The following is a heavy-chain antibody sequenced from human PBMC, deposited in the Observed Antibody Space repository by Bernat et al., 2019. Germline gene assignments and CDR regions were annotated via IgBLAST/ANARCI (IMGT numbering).Heavy chain of an antibody. V-gene: IGHV3-30-3*01. CDR2: ISYDGSNK. J-gene: IGHJ2*01. D-gene: IGHD6-19*01. CDR1: GFTFSSYA. Sequence: QVQLVESGGGVVQPGRSLRLSCAASGFTFSSYAMHWVHQAPGKGLEWVAVISYDGSNKYYADSVKGRFTISRDNSKNTLYLQMNSLRAEDTAVYYCARGQQWLVLGGYFDLWGRGTLVTVSS. CDR3: ARGQQWLVLGGYFDL.